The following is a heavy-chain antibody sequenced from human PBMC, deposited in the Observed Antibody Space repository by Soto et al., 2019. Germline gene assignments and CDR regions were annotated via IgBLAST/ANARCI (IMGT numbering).Heavy chain of an antibody. Sequence: QVQLVESGGGVVQPGRSLRLSCAASGFTFSSYGMHWVRQAPGKGLEWVAVIWYDGSNKYYADSVKGRFTISRDNSKNTLYLQMNSLRAEDTAVYYCARESLEMVRGVIGLRWYYYYYYMDVWGKGTTVTVSS. CDR3: ARESLEMVRGVIGLRWYYYYYYMDV. V-gene: IGHV3-33*01. CDR1: GFTFSSYG. J-gene: IGHJ6*03. D-gene: IGHD3-10*01. CDR2: IWYDGSNK.